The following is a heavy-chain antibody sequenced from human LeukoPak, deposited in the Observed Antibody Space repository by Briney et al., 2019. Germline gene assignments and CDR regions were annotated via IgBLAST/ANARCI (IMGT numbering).Heavy chain of an antibody. D-gene: IGHD3-3*01. CDR1: DFTFSSYW. Sequence: GGSLRLSCAASDFTFSSYWMSWVRQAPGKGLEWVANIKPDGSDKYYVDSVKGRFTISRDNAKSSLYLQMNSLRAEDTAVYYCAREPTYYDFWSGSSDAFDIWGQGTMVTVSS. CDR3: AREPTYYDFWSGSSDAFDI. J-gene: IGHJ3*02. V-gene: IGHV3-7*01. CDR2: IKPDGSDK.